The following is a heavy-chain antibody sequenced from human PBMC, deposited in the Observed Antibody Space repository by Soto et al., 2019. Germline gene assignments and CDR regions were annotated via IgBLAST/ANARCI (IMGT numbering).Heavy chain of an antibody. CDR2: ISGSAEKT. V-gene: IGHV3-23*01. CDR3: TKDPYYYFWSGSLFDP. D-gene: IGHD3-3*01. CDR1: GFTSSSHA. J-gene: IGHJ5*02. Sequence: GGSLRLSCAASGFTSSSHAMSWVRQPPGKGLEWVSAISGSAEKTYYADSVKGRFTISRDNSKNTLHLQMSSLRAEDTAVYYCTKDPYYYFWSGSLFDPWGQGTXVTVSS.